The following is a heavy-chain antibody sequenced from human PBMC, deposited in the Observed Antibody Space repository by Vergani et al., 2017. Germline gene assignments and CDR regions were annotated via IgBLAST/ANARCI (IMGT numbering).Heavy chain of an antibody. J-gene: IGHJ3*02. Sequence: VQLVESGGGVVQPGRSLRLSCAASGFTFSSYAMSWVRQAPGKGLEWVSAISGSGGSTYYAASVKGRFTISRDNSKNTLYLQMNSLRAEDPAVYYCAKGMMVRGVVNAFDIWGQGTMVTVSS. CDR2: ISGSGGST. CDR3: AKGMMVRGVVNAFDI. D-gene: IGHD3-10*01. CDR1: GFTFSSYA. V-gene: IGHV3-23*04.